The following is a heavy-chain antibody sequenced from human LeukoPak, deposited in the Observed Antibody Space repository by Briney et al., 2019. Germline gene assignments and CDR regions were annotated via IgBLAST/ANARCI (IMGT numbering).Heavy chain of an antibody. D-gene: IGHD2-2*01. CDR1: GFTFSDYY. Sequence: GGSLRLSCAASGFTFSDYYMSWIRQAPGKGLEWVSYISSSGSTIYYADSVKGRFTISRDNAKNSLYLQMNSLRAEDTAVYYCARVLGDSVVVVPAASHWFDPWGQGTLVTVSS. V-gene: IGHV3-11*01. CDR2: ISSSGSTI. CDR3: ARVLGDSVVVVPAASHWFDP. J-gene: IGHJ5*02.